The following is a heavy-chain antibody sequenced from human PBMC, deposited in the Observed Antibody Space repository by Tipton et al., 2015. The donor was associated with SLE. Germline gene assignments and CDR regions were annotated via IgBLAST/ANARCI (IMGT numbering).Heavy chain of an antibody. CDR3: ARAPAAAGPIPI. CDR1: GFTFSSYS. Sequence: SLRLSCAASGFTFSSYSMNWVRQAPGKGLEWVSYISSSSSTIYYADSVKGRFTISRDNAKNSLYLQMNSLRAEDTAVYYCARAPAAAGPIPIWGQGTMVTVSS. D-gene: IGHD6-13*01. J-gene: IGHJ3*02. V-gene: IGHV3-48*01. CDR2: ISSSSSTI.